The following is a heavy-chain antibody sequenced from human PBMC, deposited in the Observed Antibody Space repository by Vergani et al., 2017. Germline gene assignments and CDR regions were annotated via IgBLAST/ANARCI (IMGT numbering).Heavy chain of an antibody. CDR1: GFTFSSHG. Sequence: QVQLVESEGGVVQPGRSLTLSCVASGFTFSSHGMHWVRQAPGKGLEWVAVIWYDGSNKYYGDSVKGRFTISRDNSKNTLYLQMNSLRVEDTAVYYCARDLFYYDSSGYYSGFFDYWGQGTLVTVSS. CDR2: IWYDGSNK. CDR3: ARDLFYYDSSGYYSGFFDY. D-gene: IGHD3-22*01. J-gene: IGHJ4*02. V-gene: IGHV3-33*01.